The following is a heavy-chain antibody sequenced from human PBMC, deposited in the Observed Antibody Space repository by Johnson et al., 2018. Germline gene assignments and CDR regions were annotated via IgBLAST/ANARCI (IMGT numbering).Heavy chain of an antibody. V-gene: IGHV3-43*01. CDR1: GFTFDDYT. CDR2: ISWDGTRT. Sequence: VQLVESGGGLVQPGGSLRLSCAASGFTFDDYTMHWVRQHPGKGLEWVSLISWDGTRTYYADSVKGRFTISRDNSEHSLYLQMNSLRFEDTALYYCAKDRRFYGSRRTFYYSGMDVWGQGATVTVSS. D-gene: IGHD3-10*01. J-gene: IGHJ6*02. CDR3: AKDRRFYGSRRTFYYSGMDV.